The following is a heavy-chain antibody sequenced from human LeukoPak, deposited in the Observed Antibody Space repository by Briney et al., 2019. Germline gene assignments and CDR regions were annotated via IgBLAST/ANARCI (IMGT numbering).Heavy chain of an antibody. CDR2: ISAYNGNT. J-gene: IGHJ4*02. CDR3: ARDAIMGGSYWVL. Sequence: GASVKVSCKASGYTFSSYGISWVRQAPGQGLEWMGWISAYNGNTNYAQKLQGRVTMTTDTSTSTAYMELRRLTSDDTAVYYCARDAIMGGSYWVLWGRGSLVTVSS. CDR1: GYTFSSYG. V-gene: IGHV1-18*01. D-gene: IGHD1-26*01.